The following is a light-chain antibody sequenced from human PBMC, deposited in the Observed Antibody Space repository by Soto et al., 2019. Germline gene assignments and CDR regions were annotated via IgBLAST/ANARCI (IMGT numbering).Light chain of an antibody. CDR1: QGISTY. V-gene: IGKV1-27*01. Sequence: DIQMTQSSSSLSASVGDRVTITCRASQGISTYLAWYQQKPGKVPKLLIYAASTLQSGVPSRFSGSGSGTDFTLTISSLQPEDVATYYCQKYNSVPLTFGGGTKVEIK. J-gene: IGKJ4*01. CDR2: AAS. CDR3: QKYNSVPLT.